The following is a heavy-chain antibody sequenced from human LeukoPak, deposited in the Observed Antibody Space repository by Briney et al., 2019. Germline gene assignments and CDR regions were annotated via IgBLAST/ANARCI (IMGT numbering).Heavy chain of an antibody. CDR2: ISYDGSNK. CDR3: ARDLEDCSGGSCYSWFDP. Sequence: GGSLRLSCAASGFTFSSYAMHWVRQAPGKGLEWVAVISYDGSNKYYADSVRGRFTISRDNSKNTLYLQMNSLRAEDTAVYYCARDLEDCSGGSCYSWFDPWGQGTLVTVSS. J-gene: IGHJ5*02. CDR1: GFTFSSYA. V-gene: IGHV3-30-3*01. D-gene: IGHD2-15*01.